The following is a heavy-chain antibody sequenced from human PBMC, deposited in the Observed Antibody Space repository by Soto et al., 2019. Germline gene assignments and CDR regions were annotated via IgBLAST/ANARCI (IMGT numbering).Heavy chain of an antibody. CDR1: GFTFSRYW. CDR2: INTDGTNT. Sequence: EVQLVESGGGLVQPGGSLRLSCAASGFTFSRYWMHWFRQDPGNGLVWVSSINTDGTNTQYADSVRGRFTVSRDNAKNTVYLQMISLRGEDTAVYYCAKDRRWGQSDYWGQGTLVVVSS. V-gene: IGHV3-74*03. D-gene: IGHD3-16*01. CDR3: AKDRRWGQSDY. J-gene: IGHJ4*02.